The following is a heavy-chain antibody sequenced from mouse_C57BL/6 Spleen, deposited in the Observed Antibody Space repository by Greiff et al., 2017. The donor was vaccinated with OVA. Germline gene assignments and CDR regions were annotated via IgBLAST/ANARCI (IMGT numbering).Heavy chain of an antibody. CDR2: IDPSDSYT. CDR1: GYTFTSYW. V-gene: IGHV1-69*01. J-gene: IGHJ3*01. Sequence: VQLQQPGAELVMPGASVKLSCKASGYTFTSYWMHWVKQRPGQGLEWIGEIDPSDSYTNSNQKFKGKSTLTVDKSSSTAYMQLSSLTSEDSAVYYCARGYSNYLAWFAYWGQGTLVTVSA. D-gene: IGHD2-5*01. CDR3: ARGYSNYLAWFAY.